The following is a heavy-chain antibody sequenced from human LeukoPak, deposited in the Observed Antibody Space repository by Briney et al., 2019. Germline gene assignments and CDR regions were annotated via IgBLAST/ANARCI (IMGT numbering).Heavy chain of an antibody. D-gene: IGHD5-24*01. J-gene: IGHJ4*02. CDR2: ISWNSGSI. CDR1: GFTFDDYA. CDR3: AKDIAVDGYNSRSANRGFDY. Sequence: PGGSLRLSCAASGFTFDDYAMHWVRQAPGKGLEWVSGISWNSGSIGYADSVKGRFTISRDNAKNSLYLQMNSLRAEDTALYYCAKDIAVDGYNSRSANRGFDYWGQGTLVTVSS. V-gene: IGHV3-9*01.